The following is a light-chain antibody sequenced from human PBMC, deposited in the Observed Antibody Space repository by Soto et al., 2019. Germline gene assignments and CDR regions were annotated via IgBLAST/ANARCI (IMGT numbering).Light chain of an antibody. CDR3: MQALQTPRT. J-gene: IGKJ4*01. CDR2: LGS. V-gene: IGKV2-28*01. Sequence: DIVMTQSPLSLPVTPGEPASISCRSSQSILHSNGYNYLDWYLQKPGQSPQLLIYLGSNRASGVPDRFSGNGSGTDFTLKISRLEAEDVGVYYCMQALQTPRTYGGGTKVEIK. CDR1: QSILHSNGYNY.